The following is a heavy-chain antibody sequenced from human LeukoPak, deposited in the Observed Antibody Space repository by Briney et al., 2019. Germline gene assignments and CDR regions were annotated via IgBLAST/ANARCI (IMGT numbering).Heavy chain of an antibody. V-gene: IGHV3-30*02. CDR2: IRYDGSNK. J-gene: IGHJ4*02. D-gene: IGHD1-26*01. CDR1: GFTFSTYG. CDR3: AKDRDSGSYNGY. Sequence: GGSLRLSCAASGFTFSTYGMHWVRQAPGKGLEWVAFIRYDGSNKYYADSVKGRFTISRDNSKNTLYLQMNSLRAEDTAVYYCAKDRDSGSYNGYWGQGTLVTVSS.